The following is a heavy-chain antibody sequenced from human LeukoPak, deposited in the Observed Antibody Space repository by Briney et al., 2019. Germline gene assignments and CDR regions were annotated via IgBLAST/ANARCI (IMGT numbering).Heavy chain of an antibody. V-gene: IGHV4-34*01. CDR1: GGSFSGYY. CDR2: INHSGST. J-gene: IGHJ4*02. D-gene: IGHD3-22*01. CDR3: ARARSYYDSSGYSFLDY. Sequence: SETLSLTCAVYGGSFSGYYWSWIRQPSGKGLEWIGEINHSGSTNYNPSLKSRVTISVDTSKNQFSLKPSSVTAADTAVYYCARARSYYDSSGYSFLDYWGQGTLVTVSS.